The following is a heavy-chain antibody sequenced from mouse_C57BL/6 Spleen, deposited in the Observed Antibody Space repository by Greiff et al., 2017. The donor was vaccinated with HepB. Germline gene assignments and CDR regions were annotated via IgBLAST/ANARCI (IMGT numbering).Heavy chain of an antibody. CDR2: IYPGSGST. CDR1: GYTFTSYW. V-gene: IGHV1-55*01. J-gene: IGHJ2*01. Sequence: VKPGASVKMSCKASGYTFTSYWITWVKQRPGQGLEWIGDIYPGSGSTNYNEKFKSKATLTVDTSSSTAYMQLSSLTSEDSAVYYCARSITTVVAEYWGQGTTLTVSS. D-gene: IGHD1-1*01. CDR3: ARSITTVVAEY.